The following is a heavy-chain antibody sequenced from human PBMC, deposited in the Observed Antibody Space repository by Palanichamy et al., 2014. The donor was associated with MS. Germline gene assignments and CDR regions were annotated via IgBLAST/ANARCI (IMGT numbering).Heavy chain of an antibody. J-gene: IGHJ4*02. CDR3: AREQDRITMID. CDR1: GFTFSSYG. CDR2: IWYDGSNK. Sequence: QVQLVEVSGGGPWSSLGRSLRLSCAASGFTFSSYGMHWVRQAPGKGLEWVAVIWYDGSNKYYADSVKGRFTISRDNSKNTLYLQMNSLRAEDTAVYYCAREQDRITMIDWGQGTLVTVSS. V-gene: IGHV3-33*01. D-gene: IGHD3-22*01.